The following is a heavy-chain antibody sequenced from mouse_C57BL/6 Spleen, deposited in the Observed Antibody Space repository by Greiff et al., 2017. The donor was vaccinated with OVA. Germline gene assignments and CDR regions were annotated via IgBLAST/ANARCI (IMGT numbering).Heavy chain of an antibody. CDR1: GFTFSDYG. V-gene: IGHV5-17*01. Sequence: EVQRVESGGGLVKPGGSLKLSCAASGFTFSDYGMHWVRQAPEKGLEWVAYISSGSSTIYYADTVKGRFTISRDNAKNTLFLQMTSLRSEDTAMYYCARPHYYGSSRGYAMDCWGQGTSVTVSS. D-gene: IGHD1-1*01. CDR2: ISSGSSTI. CDR3: ARPHYYGSSRGYAMDC. J-gene: IGHJ4*01.